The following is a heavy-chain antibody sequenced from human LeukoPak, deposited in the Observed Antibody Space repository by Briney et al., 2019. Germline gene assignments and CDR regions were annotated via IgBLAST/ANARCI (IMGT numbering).Heavy chain of an antibody. CDR1: GGSIDKNSYY. J-gene: IGHJ3*02. Sequence: SETLSLTCTVSGGSIDKNSYYWGWVRQPPGKGLEWIASIYFSGTTYYNASLKSRLTISIDTSKNQFSLRLTSVTAADTAVYYCARHTGYGDYVVFGIWGQGTMVTVSS. CDR3: ARHTGYGDYVVFGI. V-gene: IGHV4-39*01. D-gene: IGHD4-17*01. CDR2: IYFSGTT.